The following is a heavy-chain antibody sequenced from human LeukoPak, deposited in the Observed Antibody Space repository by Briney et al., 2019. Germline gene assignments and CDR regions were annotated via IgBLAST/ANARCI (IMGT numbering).Heavy chain of an antibody. D-gene: IGHD3-22*01. J-gene: IGHJ4*02. V-gene: IGHV3-23*01. CDR3: ARDPTYYYDSSGTN. CDR2: ISNNGGYT. Sequence: PGGSLRLSCAASGFMFNLRYMAWVRQAPGKGLEWVSAISNNGGYTYYADSVQGRFTISRDNSKNTLYLQMNSLRAEDTAVYYCARDPTYYYDSSGTNWGQGTLVTVSS. CDR1: GFMFNLRY.